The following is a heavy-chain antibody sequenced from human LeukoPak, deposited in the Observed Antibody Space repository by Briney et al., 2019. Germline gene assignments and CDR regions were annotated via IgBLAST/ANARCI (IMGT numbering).Heavy chain of an antibody. CDR2: IIPILGIA. J-gene: IGHJ4*02. V-gene: IGHV1-69*04. Sequence: SVKVSCKASGGTFSSYAISWVRQAPGQGLEWMGRIIPILGIANYAQKFQGRVMITADKSTSTAYMELSSLRSEDTAVYYCARLYYYGSGTDRPDDYWGQGTLVTVSS. CDR1: GGTFSSYA. CDR3: ARLYYYGSGTDRPDDY. D-gene: IGHD3-10*01.